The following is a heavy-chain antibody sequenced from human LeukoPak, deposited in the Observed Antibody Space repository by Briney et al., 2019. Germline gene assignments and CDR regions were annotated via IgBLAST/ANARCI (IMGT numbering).Heavy chain of an antibody. CDR3: AKDPHTSDYPYYFDY. Sequence: GGSLRLSCAASGFSISNYAMSWVRQAPGKGLEWVSTIGGSGGSTYYADSVKGRFTISRDNSKNTLHLQMNSLRAEDTAVYYCAKDPHTSDYPYYFDYWGQGTLVTVSS. CDR1: GFSISNYA. D-gene: IGHD3-22*01. CDR2: IGGSGGST. V-gene: IGHV3-23*01. J-gene: IGHJ4*02.